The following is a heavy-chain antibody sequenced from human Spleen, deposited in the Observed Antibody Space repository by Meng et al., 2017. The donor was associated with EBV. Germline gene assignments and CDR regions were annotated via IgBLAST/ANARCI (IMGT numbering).Heavy chain of an antibody. Sequence: QVRVGQSGAEVRRPGSSVKVACKTTGGPCSSEAISWVRQAPGQGLEWLGGLIPMFGAPNYAQKFQGRVTITADESTSTHYMELSSLRSEDTAVYYCASESGRGYTPDYWGQGTLVTVSS. J-gene: IGHJ4*02. V-gene: IGHV1-69*12. CDR3: ASESGRGYTPDY. CDR2: LIPMFGAP. CDR1: GGPCSSEA. D-gene: IGHD3-10*01.